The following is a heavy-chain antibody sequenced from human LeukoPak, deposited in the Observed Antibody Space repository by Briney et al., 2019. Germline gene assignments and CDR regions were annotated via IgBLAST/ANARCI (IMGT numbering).Heavy chain of an antibody. V-gene: IGHV3-15*01. J-gene: IGHJ3*02. CDR2: IKSKADGGTT. CDR1: GFTFSNAW. CDR3: VVPAARGAFDI. D-gene: IGHD2-2*01. Sequence: GGSLRLSCAASGFTFSNAWMSWVRQAPGKGLEWVGRIKSKADGGTTDFAAPVKGRFTISRDDSKNTLYLQMNSLKTEDTAVYYCVVPAARGAFDIWGQGTMVTVSS.